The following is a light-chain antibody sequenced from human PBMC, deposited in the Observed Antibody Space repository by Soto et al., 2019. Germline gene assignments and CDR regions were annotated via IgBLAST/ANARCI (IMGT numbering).Light chain of an antibody. J-gene: IGLJ3*02. V-gene: IGLV1-40*01. CDR1: SSNIGAGYD. CDR2: VNN. CDR3: QSYDSSLSTSGV. Sequence: QSVLTQPPSVSGAPGQRVTISCTGSSSNIGAGYDVHWYQQLPGTAPKLLIYVNNNRPSGVPDRFSASKSGTSASLVITGLPAEDEADYYCQSYDSSLSTSGVFGGGTQLTVL.